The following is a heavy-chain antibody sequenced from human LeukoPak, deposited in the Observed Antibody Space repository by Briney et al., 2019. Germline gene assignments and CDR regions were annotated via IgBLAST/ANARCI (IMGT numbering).Heavy chain of an antibody. V-gene: IGHV4-34*01. CDR3: ARKGRVQNYYYGMDV. D-gene: IGHD2-15*01. J-gene: IGHJ6*02. Sequence: QASETLSLTCAVYGGSFSGYYWSWIRQPPGKGLEWIGSIYYSGSTYYNPSLKSRVTISVDTSKNQFSLKLSSVTAADTAVYYCARKGRVQNYYYGMDVWGQGTTVTVSS. CDR2: IYYSGST. CDR1: GGSFSGYY.